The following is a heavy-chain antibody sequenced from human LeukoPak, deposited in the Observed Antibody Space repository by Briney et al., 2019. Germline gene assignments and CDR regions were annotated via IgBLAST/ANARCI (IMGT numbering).Heavy chain of an antibody. J-gene: IGHJ4*02. D-gene: IGHD6-19*01. Sequence: PSETPSLTCTVSGGSVSGGGYYWSWIRQPPGKGLEWIGYIYYSGSTNYNPSLKSRVTISLDTSKNQFSLKLSSVTAADTAVYYCARRLGSGWAPFDYWGQGTLVTVSS. CDR2: IYYSGST. V-gene: IGHV4-61*08. CDR1: GGSVSGGGYY. CDR3: ARRLGSGWAPFDY.